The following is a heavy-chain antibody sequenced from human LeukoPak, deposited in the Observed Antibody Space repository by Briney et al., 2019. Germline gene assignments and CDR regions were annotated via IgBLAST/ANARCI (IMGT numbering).Heavy chain of an antibody. V-gene: IGHV4-30-2*01. CDR2: IDHSGST. Sequence: PSETLSLTCTVSGGSISSGGYYWSWIRQPPGKGLEWIGYIDHSGSTYYNPSLKSRVTISVDRSKNQFSLKLSSVTAADTAVYYCARHLLLYGSGSYDAFDIWGQGTMVTVSS. D-gene: IGHD3-10*01. CDR1: GGSISSGGYY. J-gene: IGHJ3*02. CDR3: ARHLLLYGSGSYDAFDI.